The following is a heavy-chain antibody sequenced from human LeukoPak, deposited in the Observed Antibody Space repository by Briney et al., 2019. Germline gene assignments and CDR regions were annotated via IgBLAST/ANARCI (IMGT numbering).Heavy chain of an antibody. CDR2: MKQDGSER. D-gene: IGHD3-16*01. CDR1: GFSFRSYW. V-gene: IGHV3-7*04. CDR3: AKEVRGDAFDI. Sequence: GSLRLSCAASGFSFRSYWMSWVRQAPGKGLEWVANMKQDGSERYYVDYVEGRFTISRDNTKNTLFLQMNSLRAEDTAVYYCAKEVRGDAFDIWGQGTMVTVSS. J-gene: IGHJ3*02.